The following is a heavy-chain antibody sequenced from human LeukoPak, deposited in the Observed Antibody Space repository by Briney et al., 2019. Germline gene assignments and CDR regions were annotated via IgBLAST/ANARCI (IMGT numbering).Heavy chain of an antibody. J-gene: IGHJ5*02. CDR1: GGSFSGYY. D-gene: IGHD4-17*01. CDR2: INHSGST. CDR3: ASTYGDFATNWFDP. Sequence: PSETLSLTCAVYGGSFSGYYWSWIRQPPGKGLEWIGEINHSGSTNYNPSLKNRVTISVDTSKNQFSLKLSSVTAADTAVYYCASTYGDFATNWFDPWGQGTLVTVSS. V-gene: IGHV4-34*01.